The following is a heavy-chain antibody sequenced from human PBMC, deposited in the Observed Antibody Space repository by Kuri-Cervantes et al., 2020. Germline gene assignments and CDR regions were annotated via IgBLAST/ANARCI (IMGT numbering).Heavy chain of an antibody. CDR3: ARDPLGPFDY. J-gene: IGHJ4*02. D-gene: IGHD7-27*01. CDR2: MNPNSGGT. Sequence: ASVKVSCKASGYTFTGYFVHWVRQAPGQGPEWMGWMNPNSGGTNSAQKFQGRVTMTRDTSISTAYMELSRLRSDDTAVYYCARDPLGPFDYWGQGTLVTVSS. CDR1: GYTFTGYF. V-gene: IGHV1-2*02.